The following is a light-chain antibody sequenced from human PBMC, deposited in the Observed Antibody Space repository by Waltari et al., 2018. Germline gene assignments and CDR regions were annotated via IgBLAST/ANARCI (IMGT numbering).Light chain of an antibody. CDR3: KQRSNWPLT. Sequence: EIVLTQSPATLSLSPGERATLSCRASQGVSRYLAWYQQRPGQAPRLLIYDASNRATGIPARFSGSGSETDFTLTISSLEPEDFAVYYCKQRSNWPLTFGGGTKVEIK. CDR2: DAS. J-gene: IGKJ4*01. CDR1: QGVSRY. V-gene: IGKV3-11*01.